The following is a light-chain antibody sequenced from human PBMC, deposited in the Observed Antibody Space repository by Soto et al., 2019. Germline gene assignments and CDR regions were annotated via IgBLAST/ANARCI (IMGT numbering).Light chain of an antibody. CDR3: QQSYSTPQT. J-gene: IGKJ1*01. CDR1: QDISHY. V-gene: IGKV1-33*01. CDR2: DAF. Sequence: DIQMTQSPSSLSASVGDRVTITCRASQDISHYLNWYQQKPGKAPKLLIDDAFNLETGVPSRFSGSGSGTDFTFTISSLQPEDIATYYCQQSYSTPQTFGQGTKVDIK.